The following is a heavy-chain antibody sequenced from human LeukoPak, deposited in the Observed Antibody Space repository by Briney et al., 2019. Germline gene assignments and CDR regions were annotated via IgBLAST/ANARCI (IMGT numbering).Heavy chain of an antibody. Sequence: PSETLSLTCTVSAGSISSSTYYWGWVRQPPGKGLEWIGIIYYSGSTHYSPSLKSRVTISVDTSKNQFSLKLTSVTAADTAVYYCARAWGPNYFYYSMDVWGKGTTVTVSS. D-gene: IGHD3-16*01. V-gene: IGHV4-39*01. CDR3: ARAWGPNYFYYSMDV. CDR2: IYYSGST. CDR1: AGSISSSTYY. J-gene: IGHJ6*03.